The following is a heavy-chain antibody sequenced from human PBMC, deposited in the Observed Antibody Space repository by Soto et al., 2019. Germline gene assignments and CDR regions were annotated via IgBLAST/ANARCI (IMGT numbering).Heavy chain of an antibody. CDR2: ISGSGGST. J-gene: IGHJ1*01. V-gene: IGHV3-23*01. D-gene: IGHD2-2*02. Sequence: GGSLRLSWAASWFAFKNYAMNWVRQAPGKGLEWVSHISGSGGSTDYAESVKGRFSISKDSVNNTLYLHMSSLRAEDTALYFCAKEGPYINSWSSAGYLQHWGLGTQVTVSS. CDR3: AKEGPYINSWSSAGYLQH. CDR1: WFAFKNYA.